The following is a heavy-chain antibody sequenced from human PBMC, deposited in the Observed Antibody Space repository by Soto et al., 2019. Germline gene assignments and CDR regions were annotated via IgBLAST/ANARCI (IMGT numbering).Heavy chain of an antibody. Sequence: QVQLVQSGAEVKKPGSSVKVSCKASGGTFSSYAISWVRQAPGQGLEWMGGIIPIFGTANYAQKFQGRVTSTADEPTSTAYMELSRLRSEETFVYYCARDSSYYYDSSGDRGWFYPWGQVTLVTVSS. CDR3: ARDSSYYYDSSGDRGWFYP. CDR1: GGTFSSYA. J-gene: IGHJ5*02. V-gene: IGHV1-69*01. D-gene: IGHD3-22*01. CDR2: IIPIFGTA.